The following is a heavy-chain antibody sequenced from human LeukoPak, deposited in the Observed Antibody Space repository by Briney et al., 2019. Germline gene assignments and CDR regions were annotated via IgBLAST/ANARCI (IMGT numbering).Heavy chain of an antibody. CDR2: ISSSSSSI. D-gene: IGHD1-7*01. V-gene: IGHV3-21*01. CDR3: ARDPITGTTYYYFYGMDV. J-gene: IGHJ6*02. Sequence: PGGSLRLSCAASGFTFSSYSMNWVRQAPGKGLEWVSSISSSSSSIYYADSVKGRFTISRDNAKNSLYLQRNSLRAEDTAVYYCARDPITGTTYYYFYGMDVWGQGTTVTVSS. CDR1: GFTFSSYS.